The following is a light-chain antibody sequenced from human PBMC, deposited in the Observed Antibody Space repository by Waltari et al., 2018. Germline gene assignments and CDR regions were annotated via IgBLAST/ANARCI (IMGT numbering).Light chain of an antibody. V-gene: IGKV1-33*01. CDR1: QDISNY. J-gene: IGKJ3*01. CDR2: DAS. Sequence: DIQMTQSPSSLSASIGDRVTITCQASQDISNYLNWYQQKPGKAPKLLIYDASNLQTGVPSRFSGSGSGTEFTFTVSSLQPEDIATYYCQQFQNLPTFGHGTRVDIK. CDR3: QQFQNLPT.